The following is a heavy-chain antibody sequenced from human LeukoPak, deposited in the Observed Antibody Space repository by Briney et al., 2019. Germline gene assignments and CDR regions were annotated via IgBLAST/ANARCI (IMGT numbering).Heavy chain of an antibody. D-gene: IGHD4-17*01. Sequence: GGSLRLSCAASGFTFSSYEMNWVRQAPGKGLEWVSTISSSGSNIYYADSVKGRFTISRDNAKNSLYLQMNSLRAEDTAVYYCARIGFYGDYVIDYWGQGTLVTVSS. CDR1: GFTFSSYE. J-gene: IGHJ4*02. CDR3: ARIGFYGDYVIDY. V-gene: IGHV3-48*03. CDR2: ISSSGSNI.